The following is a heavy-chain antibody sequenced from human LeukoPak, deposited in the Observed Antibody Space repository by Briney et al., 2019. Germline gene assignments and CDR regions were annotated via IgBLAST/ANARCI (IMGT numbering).Heavy chain of an antibody. J-gene: IGHJ4*02. V-gene: IGHV5-51*01. Sequence: GESLKISCKGSGYSFTSYWIGWVRQMPGKGLEWMGIIYPGDSDTRYSPSFQGQVTISADKSISTAYLQWSSLKASDTAMYYCARRQWYGDYWWYFDYWGQGTLVTVSS. D-gene: IGHD4-17*01. CDR1: GYSFTSYW. CDR3: ARRQWYGDYWWYFDY. CDR2: IYPGDSDT.